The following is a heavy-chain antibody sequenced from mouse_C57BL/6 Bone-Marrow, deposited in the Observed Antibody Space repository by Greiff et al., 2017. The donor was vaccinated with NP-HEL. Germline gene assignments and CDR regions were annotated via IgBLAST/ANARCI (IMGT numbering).Heavy chain of an antibody. CDR3: ARQGDGYYDWFAY. Sequence: VQLQQPGAELVKPGDSVKLSCKASGYTFTSYWMHWVKQRPGQGLEWIGMIHPNSGSTNYNEKFKSTATLTVDKSSSTAYMQLSSLTSEDSAVYYCARQGDGYYDWFAYWGQGTLVTVSA. CDR1: GYTFTSYW. V-gene: IGHV1-64*01. D-gene: IGHD2-3*01. CDR2: IHPNSGST. J-gene: IGHJ3*01.